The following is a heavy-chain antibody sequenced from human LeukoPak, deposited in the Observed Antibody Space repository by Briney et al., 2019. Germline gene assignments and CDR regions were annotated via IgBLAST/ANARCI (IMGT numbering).Heavy chain of an antibody. CDR3: ARGRLARIPYFDS. Sequence: PSQTLSLTCSVFGGSISSGSHFWSWIRQLPGKGLEWLGYVDYRGTIYYNSSLESRLTLSVDTSNNQFSLDLRSMTAADTAVYYCARGRLARIPYFDSWGQGALVAVSS. CDR2: VDYRGTI. CDR1: GGSISSGSHF. D-gene: IGHD6-19*01. V-gene: IGHV4-31*03. J-gene: IGHJ4*02.